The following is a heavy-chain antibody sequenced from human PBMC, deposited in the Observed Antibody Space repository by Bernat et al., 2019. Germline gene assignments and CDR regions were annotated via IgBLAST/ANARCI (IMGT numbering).Heavy chain of an antibody. CDR1: GFTFSSYS. J-gene: IGHJ4*02. CDR2: ISSSSTI. V-gene: IGHV3-48*02. D-gene: IGHD4-17*01. Sequence: EVQLVESGGGLVQPGGSLRLSCAASGFTFSSYSMNWVRQAPGKGLEWVSYISSSSTIYYADSVKGRFTISRDNAKNSLYLQMNSLRDEDTAVDYCARVVLTVTNPFDYWGQGTLVTVSS. CDR3: ARVVLTVTNPFDY.